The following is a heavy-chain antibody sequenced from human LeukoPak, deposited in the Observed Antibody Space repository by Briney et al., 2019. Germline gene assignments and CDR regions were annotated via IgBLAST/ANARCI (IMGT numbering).Heavy chain of an antibody. V-gene: IGHV3-23*01. D-gene: IGHD3-10*01. CDR3: AKDGSGYYYGSGSPTLHLDY. Sequence: GGSLRLSCAASGFTFSSYAMSWVRQAPGKGLEWVSAISGSGGSTYYADSVKGRFTISRDNSKNTLYLQMNSLRAEDTAVYYCAKDGSGYYYGSGSPTLHLDYWGQGTLVTVSS. J-gene: IGHJ4*02. CDR2: ISGSGGST. CDR1: GFTFSSYA.